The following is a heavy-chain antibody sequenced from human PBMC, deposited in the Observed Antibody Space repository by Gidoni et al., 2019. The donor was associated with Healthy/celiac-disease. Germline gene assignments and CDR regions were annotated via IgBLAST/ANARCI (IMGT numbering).Heavy chain of an antibody. CDR3: ARQKGTIFGVVTPQSYWFDP. V-gene: IGHV4-39*01. D-gene: IGHD3-3*01. J-gene: IGHJ5*02. CDR1: GGSISSSSYY. Sequence: QLQLQESGPGLVKPSETLSLTCTVSGGSISSSSYYWGWIRQPPGKGLEWIGSIYYSGSTYYNPSLKSRVTISVDTSKNQFSVKLSSVTAADTAVYYCARQKGTIFGVVTPQSYWFDPWGQGTLVTVSS. CDR2: IYYSGST.